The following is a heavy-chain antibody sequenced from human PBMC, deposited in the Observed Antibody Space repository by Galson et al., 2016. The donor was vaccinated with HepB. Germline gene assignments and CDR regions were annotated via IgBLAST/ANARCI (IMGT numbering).Heavy chain of an antibody. CDR2: ISYDGSHK. CDR3: ARVRNGDYYYYYGMDV. CDR1: GFTFSSYA. D-gene: IGHD4-17*01. J-gene: IGHJ6*02. V-gene: IGHV3-30*04. Sequence: SLRLSCAASGFTFSSYAMHWVRQAPGKGLEWVAVISYDGSHKYYADSVKGRFTISRDKSKNTLYLQMNSLRAEDTAVYYCARVRNGDYYYYYGMDVWGQGTAVTVSS.